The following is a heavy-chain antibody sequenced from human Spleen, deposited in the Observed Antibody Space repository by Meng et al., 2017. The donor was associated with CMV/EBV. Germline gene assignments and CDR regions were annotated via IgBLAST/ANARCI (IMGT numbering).Heavy chain of an antibody. CDR3: ATRDRELTALSGLYYYYAMDV. V-gene: IGHV3-21*01. J-gene: IGHJ6*02. D-gene: IGHD2-15*01. Sequence: GGSLRLSCAASGFTFSSYSMNWVRQAPGKGLEWVSSISSSSRYIYYADSVKGRFTISRGNAKNSLYLQMNSLRTEDTALYYCATRDRELTALSGLYYYYAMDVWGQGTSVTVSS. CDR2: ISSSSRYI. CDR1: GFTFSSYS.